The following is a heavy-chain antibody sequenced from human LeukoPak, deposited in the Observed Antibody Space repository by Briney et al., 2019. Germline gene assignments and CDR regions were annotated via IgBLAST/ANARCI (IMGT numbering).Heavy chain of an antibody. J-gene: IGHJ4*02. CDR1: GGSISISNYY. Sequence: SETLSLTCTVSGGSISISNYYWGWICQPPGKGLEWIASIHYSETTYYNPSLKSRVTISVDTSKNHFSLKLSSVTAADTAVYYCARGLGVRVYCSSTSCYIFDYWGQGTLVTVSS. CDR3: ARGLGVRVYCSSTSCYIFDY. CDR2: IHYSETT. D-gene: IGHD2-2*02. V-gene: IGHV4-39*02.